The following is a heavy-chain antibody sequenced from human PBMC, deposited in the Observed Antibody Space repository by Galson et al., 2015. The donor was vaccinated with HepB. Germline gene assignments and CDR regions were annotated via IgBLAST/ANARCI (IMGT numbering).Heavy chain of an antibody. V-gene: IGHV7-4-1*02. CDR2: INTNTGNP. Sequence: SCKASGYTFTSYAMNWVRQAPGQGLEWMGWINTNTGNPTYAQGFTGRFVFPLDTSVSTAYLQISSLKAEDTAVYYCARGFLSSGWYDYYYYYGMDVWGQGTTVTVSS. CDR3: ARGFLSSGWYDYYYYYGMDV. J-gene: IGHJ6*02. D-gene: IGHD6-19*01. CDR1: GYTFTSYA.